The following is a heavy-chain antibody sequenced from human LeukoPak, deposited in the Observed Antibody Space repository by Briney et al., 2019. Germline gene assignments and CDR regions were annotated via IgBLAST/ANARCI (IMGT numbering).Heavy chain of an antibody. CDR2: LSYDEKNK. Sequence: GGSLRLSCVASGFTFSDYAMHWVRQAPGKGLEWVSILSYDEKNKYYADSVKGRFAISRDTSKNTLYLKMNSLRSEDTAVYYCARDGGYYFDYWGQGTLVTVSS. CDR3: ARDGGYYFDY. CDR1: GFTFSDYA. J-gene: IGHJ4*02. D-gene: IGHD3-16*01. V-gene: IGHV3-30*09.